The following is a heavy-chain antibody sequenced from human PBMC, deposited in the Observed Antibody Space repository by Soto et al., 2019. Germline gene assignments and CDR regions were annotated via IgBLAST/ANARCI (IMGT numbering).Heavy chain of an antibody. CDR3: ATTTLERAAARAEGLPVDY. Sequence: SETLSLTCTVSGFTISSGDYYWSWIRKPPGKGLEWIGYIYYSGSTYYNPSLKSRVTISVDTSKNQFSLKLSSVTAADTAVYYCATTTLERAAARAEGLPVDYWGQGTLVTVSS. CDR2: IYYSGST. CDR1: GFTISSGDYY. D-gene: IGHD6-13*01. V-gene: IGHV4-30-4*01. J-gene: IGHJ4*02.